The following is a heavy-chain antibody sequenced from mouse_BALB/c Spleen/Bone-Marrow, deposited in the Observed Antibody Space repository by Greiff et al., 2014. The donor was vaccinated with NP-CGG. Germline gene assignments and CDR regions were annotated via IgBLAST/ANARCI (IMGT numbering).Heavy chain of an antibody. D-gene: IGHD1-1*01. J-gene: IGHJ1*01. Sequence: EVQVVESGGGLVEPGGSLKLSCAASGFTFSSYAMSWVRQTPEKRLEWVASISSGGSTYYPDSVKGRFTISRDNVRNILYLQMSSLRSEDTAMYYCARVTDTFYYGSSYWYFDVWGAGTTVTVSS. CDR1: GFTFSSYA. CDR3: ARVTDTFYYGSSYWYFDV. V-gene: IGHV5-6-5*01. CDR2: ISSGGST.